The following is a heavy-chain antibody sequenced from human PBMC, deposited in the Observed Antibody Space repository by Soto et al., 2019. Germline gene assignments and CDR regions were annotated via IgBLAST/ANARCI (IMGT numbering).Heavy chain of an antibody. D-gene: IGHD3-3*01. V-gene: IGHV1-69*01. J-gene: IGHJ5*02. Sequence: QVHLIQSGAEVKKPGSSVKVSCKASGGTFNNYAFSWVRQAPGQGLEWMGGIIPVFSATHYAQNFQGRVTISANEPTKTVYLDLSSLRSDDTAVYSCESSTVFGVIDRTSKAWFDPRGQGTLVIVSS. CDR3: ESSTVFGVIDRTSKAWFDP. CDR2: IIPVFSAT. CDR1: GGTFNNYA.